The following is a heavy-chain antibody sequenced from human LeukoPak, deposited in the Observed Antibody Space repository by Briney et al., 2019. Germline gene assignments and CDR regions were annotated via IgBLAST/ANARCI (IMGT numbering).Heavy chain of an antibody. J-gene: IGHJ4*02. Sequence: PGGSLRLSCEASGFTFSNYWMSWVRQTPEKGLEWVANIKEDGSEKNYVDSVKGRFTLSRDNAKNSLYLQMNSLRAEDAAVYYCARSGSDFDYWGQGTLVSVSS. CDR1: GFTFSNYW. CDR2: IKEDGSEK. CDR3: ARSGSDFDY. V-gene: IGHV3-7*01. D-gene: IGHD3-3*01.